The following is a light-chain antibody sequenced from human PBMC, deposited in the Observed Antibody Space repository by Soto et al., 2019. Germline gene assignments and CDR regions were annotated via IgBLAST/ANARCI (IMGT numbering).Light chain of an antibody. CDR3: RQYNSYSWT. Sequence: DIQMTQSPSTLSASVGDRVTITCRASQSISSWLAWYQQKPGKAPKLLIYKASSLESGVPSRFSGSGSGTEFTLAFSSLQPDDFATYYCRQYNSYSWTFGQGTKVEIK. J-gene: IGKJ1*01. CDR1: QSISSW. CDR2: KAS. V-gene: IGKV1-5*03.